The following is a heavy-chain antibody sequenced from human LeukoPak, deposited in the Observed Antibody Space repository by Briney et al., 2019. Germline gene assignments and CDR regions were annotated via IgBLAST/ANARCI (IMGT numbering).Heavy chain of an antibody. D-gene: IGHD2-8*01. J-gene: IGHJ4*02. Sequence: ASVKVSCKASGYTFTSYGISWVRQAPGQGLEWMGWISAYNGNTNYAQKLQGRVTITTDTSTSTAYMELRSLRSDYTAVYYCARGWGEGTHCTNGVCYTSYFDYWGQGTLVTVSS. CDR2: ISAYNGNT. CDR1: GYTFTSYG. V-gene: IGHV1-18*01. CDR3: ARGWGEGTHCTNGVCYTSYFDY.